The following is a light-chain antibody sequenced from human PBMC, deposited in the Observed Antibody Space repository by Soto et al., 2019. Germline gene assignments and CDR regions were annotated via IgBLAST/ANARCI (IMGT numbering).Light chain of an antibody. Sequence: DTVLTQSPATLSVSPGERAAVSCRASQSLSSNLAWYQQKPGQAPRLLIIGASDRVTGIPARFSGSGSGTEFTLSISSLESDDFAVYYCQQYNNWPPLTFGGGTKVEIK. CDR2: GAS. CDR3: QQYNNWPPLT. J-gene: IGKJ4*01. V-gene: IGKV3-15*01. CDR1: QSLSSN.